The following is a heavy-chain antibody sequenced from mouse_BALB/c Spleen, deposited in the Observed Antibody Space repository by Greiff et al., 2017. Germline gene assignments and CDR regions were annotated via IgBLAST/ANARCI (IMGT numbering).Heavy chain of an antibody. CDR1: GYTFTDYA. V-gene: IGHV1-67*01. CDR3: ARSSLYRDFDY. Sequence: QVQLKQSGPELVRPGVSVKISCKGSGYTFTDYAMHWVKQSHAKSLEWIGVISTYYGDASYNQKFKGKATMTVDKSSSTAYMELARLTSEDSAIYYCARSSLYRDFDYWGQGTTLTVSS. CDR2: ISTYYGDA. J-gene: IGHJ2*01. D-gene: IGHD6-5*01.